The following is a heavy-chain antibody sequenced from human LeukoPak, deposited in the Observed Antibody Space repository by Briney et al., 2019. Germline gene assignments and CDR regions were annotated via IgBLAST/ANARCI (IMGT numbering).Heavy chain of an antibody. D-gene: IGHD3-10*01. J-gene: IGHJ4*02. CDR2: IHDDGSNK. CDR3: AKDSLTLVRGVIIANNYYFHS. CDR1: GFTFSTYG. Sequence: GGSLRLSCAASGFTFSTYGMHWVRRAPGKGLEWVAFIHDDGSNKYYADSVKGRFTISRDNSKNTLYLQMNSLRPEDTAVYYCAKDSLTLVRGVIIANNYYFHSWGQGTLVTVSS. V-gene: IGHV3-30*02.